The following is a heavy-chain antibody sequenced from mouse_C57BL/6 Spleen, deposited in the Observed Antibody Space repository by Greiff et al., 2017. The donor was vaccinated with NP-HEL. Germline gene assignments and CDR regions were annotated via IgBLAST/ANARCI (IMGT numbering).Heavy chain of an antibody. D-gene: IGHD1-1*01. V-gene: IGHV14-3*01. CDR1: GFNIKNTY. J-gene: IGHJ3*01. CDR3: ARLGFITTVVAKNWFAY. CDR2: IDPANGNT. Sequence: EVQLVESVAELVRPGASVKLSCTASGFNIKNTYMHWVKQRPEQGLEWIGRIDPANGNTKYAPKFQGKATITADTSSNTAYLQLSSLTSEDTAIYYCARLGFITTVVAKNWFAYWGQGTLVTVSA.